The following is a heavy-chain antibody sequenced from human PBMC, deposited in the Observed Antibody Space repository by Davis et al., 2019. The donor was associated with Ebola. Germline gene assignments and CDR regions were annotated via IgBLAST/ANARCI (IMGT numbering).Heavy chain of an antibody. CDR3: ARDFDGGNYYFDY. J-gene: IGHJ4*02. CDR1: GGSFSSHP. D-gene: IGHD3-9*01. CDR2: IIPIFDTP. V-gene: IGHV1-69*13. Sequence: SVKVSCKTSGGSFSSHPISWVRQAPRQGPEWMGGIIPIFDTPHYAQKFQGRITITADASTSTAYMELGSLRSEDTATYFCARDFDGGNYYFDYWGPGAPVTVSS.